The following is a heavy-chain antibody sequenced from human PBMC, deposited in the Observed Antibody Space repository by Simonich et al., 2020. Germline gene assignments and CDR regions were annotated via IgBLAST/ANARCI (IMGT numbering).Heavy chain of an antibody. CDR1: GGSFSGYS. CDR2: INHSGST. D-gene: IGHD3-16*01. CDR3: ARPLGIVWAFDI. V-gene: IGHV4-34*01. J-gene: IGHJ3*02. Sequence: QVQLQQWGAGLLKPSETLSLTCAVYGGSFSGYSWSWIRQPPGKGLEWIGEINHSGSTNSNPSLKSRVTLSVDTSKNQFSLKLSSVTAADTAVYYCARPLGIVWAFDIWGQGTMVTVSS.